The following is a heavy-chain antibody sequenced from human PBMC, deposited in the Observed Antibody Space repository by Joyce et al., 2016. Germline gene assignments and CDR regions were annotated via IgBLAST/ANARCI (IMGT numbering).Heavy chain of an antibody. V-gene: IGHV4-39*07. CDR3: ARGAYYDFWSGTRFYFDY. J-gene: IGHJ4*02. D-gene: IGHD3-3*01. CDR1: GGSISSSSYY. Sequence: QLQLRESGPRLVKPSETLSLTCTVSGGSISSSSYYWGWIRQPQGKGLEWIGTIYYSRSTSYNPSLKSRVTISIDTSKNHFSLRLTSVTAADTAVYYCARGAYYDFWSGTRFYFDYWGQGTLVPVSS. CDR2: IYYSRST.